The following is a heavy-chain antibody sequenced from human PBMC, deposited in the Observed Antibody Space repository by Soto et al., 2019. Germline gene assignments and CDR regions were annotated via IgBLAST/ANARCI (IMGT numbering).Heavy chain of an antibody. V-gene: IGHV4-59*08. CDR1: GGSISSYY. J-gene: IGHJ5*02. Sequence: SETLSLTCTVSGGSISSYYWSWIRQPPGKGLEWIGYIYYSGSTNYNPSLKSRVTISVDTSKNQFSLKLSSVTAADTAVYYCARQYDRWLENWFDPWGQGTLVTVS. CDR2: IYYSGST. D-gene: IGHD2-15*01. CDR3: ARQYDRWLENWFDP.